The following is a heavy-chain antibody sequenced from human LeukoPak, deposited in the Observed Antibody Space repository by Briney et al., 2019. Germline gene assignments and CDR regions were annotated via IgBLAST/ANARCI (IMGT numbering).Heavy chain of an antibody. CDR1: GYTFTCYD. J-gene: IGHJ4*02. CDR3: ARDLITTATIPRWFDY. Sequence: ASVKVSCKASGYTFTCYDINWVRQATGQGLGWMGWMNPNSGNTGYAQKFQGRVTSPRNTSISTAYMELSSLRSEDTAVYYCARDLITTATIPRWFDYWGQGTLVTVSS. D-gene: IGHD5-24*01. CDR2: MNPNSGNT. V-gene: IGHV1-8*03.